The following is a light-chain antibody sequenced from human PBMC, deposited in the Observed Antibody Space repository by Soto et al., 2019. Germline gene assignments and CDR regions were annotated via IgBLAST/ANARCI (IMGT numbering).Light chain of an antibody. CDR2: DAS. V-gene: IGKV3-11*01. CDR1: ESVSSK. Sequence: EIVMSQSPATLSVSPGERATLSCRASESVSSKLVWYQKKPGQAPRLLIYDASNRATGIPARFSGSGSGTDFTLTISSLEPEDFAVYYCQQRSNWRITFGQGTRWRL. J-gene: IGKJ5*01. CDR3: QQRSNWRIT.